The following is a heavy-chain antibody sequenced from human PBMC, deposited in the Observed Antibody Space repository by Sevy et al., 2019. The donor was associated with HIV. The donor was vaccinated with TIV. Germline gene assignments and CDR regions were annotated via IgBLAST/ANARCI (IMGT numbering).Heavy chain of an antibody. V-gene: IGHV1-24*01. Sequence: ASVKVSCKVSGYTLTGLSMHWVRQAPGKGLEWMGRFDPDDGETIYAQNFQGRVTLTEDTSRDTAYMELSSLRYEDTALYYCATAREYYQDSSGYLDFWGQGTLVTVSS. J-gene: IGHJ4*02. CDR2: FDPDDGET. D-gene: IGHD3-22*01. CDR1: GYTLTGLS. CDR3: ATAREYYQDSSGYLDF.